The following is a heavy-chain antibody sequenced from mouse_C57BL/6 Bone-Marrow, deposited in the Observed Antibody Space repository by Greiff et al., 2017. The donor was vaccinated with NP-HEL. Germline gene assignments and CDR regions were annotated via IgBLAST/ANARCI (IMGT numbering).Heavy chain of an antibody. Sequence: VQLQQSGAELARPGASVKLSCKASGYTFTSYGISWVKQRTGQGLEWIGEIYPRSGNTYYNEKFKGKATLTADKSSSTAYLELRSLTSEDSAVYFCARRLIYYGSWFAYWGQGTLVTVSA. V-gene: IGHV1-81*01. J-gene: IGHJ3*01. CDR3: ARRLIYYGSWFAY. CDR2: IYPRSGNT. CDR1: GYTFTSYG. D-gene: IGHD2-2*01.